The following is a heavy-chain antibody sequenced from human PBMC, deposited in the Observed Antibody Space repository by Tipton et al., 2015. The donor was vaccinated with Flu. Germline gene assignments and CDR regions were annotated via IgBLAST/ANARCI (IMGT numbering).Heavy chain of an antibody. CDR3: ARHASAISPPPV. D-gene: IGHD3-3*01. CDR2: IFSNGGT. V-gene: IGHV4-59*08. J-gene: IGHJ4*02. Sequence: TLSLTCTVSGGSINKYYWAWIRQPPGKGLEWIGYIFSNGGTNYNPSLKSRLVISVDAYNNQFSLRLSSVTAADTAVYYCARHASAISPPPVWGRGTLVTVSS. CDR1: GGSINKYY.